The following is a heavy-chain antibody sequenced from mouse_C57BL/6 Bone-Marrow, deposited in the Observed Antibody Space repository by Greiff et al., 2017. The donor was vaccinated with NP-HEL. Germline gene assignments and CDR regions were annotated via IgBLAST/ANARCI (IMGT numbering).Heavy chain of an antibody. Sequence: QVQLQQPGAELVRPGTSVKLSCKASGYTFTSYWMHWVKQRPGQGLEWIGVIDPSDSYTNYNQTFKGKATLTVDTSSSTTYMQLSSLTSEDSAVYYCARGEAMDYWGQGTSVTVSS. CDR1: GYTFTSYW. CDR3: ARGEAMDY. V-gene: IGHV1-59*01. J-gene: IGHJ4*01. CDR2: IDPSDSYT.